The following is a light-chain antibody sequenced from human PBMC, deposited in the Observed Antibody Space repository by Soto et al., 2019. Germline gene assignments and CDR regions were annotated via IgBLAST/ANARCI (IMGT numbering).Light chain of an antibody. V-gene: IGKV1-33*01. J-gene: IGKJ4*01. CDR1: QNINNY. Sequence: DIQMTQSPSSLSASVGDRVTITCQASQNINNYLNWYQQKPGRAPKLLIYDASNLGAGVPSRFRGSGSGTDFTLTISSLQPEDIATYFCQQYSSLPLTFGGGTKVDIK. CDR3: QQYSSLPLT. CDR2: DAS.